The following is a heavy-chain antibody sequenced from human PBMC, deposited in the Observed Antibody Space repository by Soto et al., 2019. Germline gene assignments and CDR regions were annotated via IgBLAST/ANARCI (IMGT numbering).Heavy chain of an antibody. CDR1: GFTFSSYG. D-gene: IGHD3-22*01. CDR3: ARDQLYYNDISGRPLNAFDV. V-gene: IGHV3-30*03. Sequence: GGSLRLSCAASGFTFSSYGMHWVRQAPGKGLEWVAVIAIDSSNKYYADSVKGRFTISRDNAKNSLYLQMNSLKAEDTAVYYCARDQLYYNDISGRPLNAFDVWGQGTMVTVSS. CDR2: IAIDSSNK. J-gene: IGHJ3*01.